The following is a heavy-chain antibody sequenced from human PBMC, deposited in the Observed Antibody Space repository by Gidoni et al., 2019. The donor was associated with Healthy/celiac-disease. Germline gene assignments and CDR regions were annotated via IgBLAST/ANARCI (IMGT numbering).Heavy chain of an antibody. CDR1: RGSISSSSYY. CDR3: AGLVGATGVDY. Sequence: QLQLQESAPGLVKTSETPSLTCTLSRGSISSSSYYWGWIRQRPGTGLEWIGGIYYSGSTYSTPTLKSRVSISVDTSKNQFSLKLSSVTAADAAVYYCAGLVGATGVDYWGQGTLVTVSS. V-gene: IGHV4-39*05. CDR2: IYYSGST. D-gene: IGHD1-26*01. J-gene: IGHJ4*02.